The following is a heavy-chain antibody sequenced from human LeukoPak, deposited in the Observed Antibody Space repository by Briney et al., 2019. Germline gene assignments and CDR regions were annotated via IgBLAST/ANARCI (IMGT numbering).Heavy chain of an antibody. D-gene: IGHD1-26*01. Sequence: ASVTVSCTASGSTFTSYYMHWFRQSPGQGLGWMGIINPSGGSTSYAQKFQGRVTMTRDMSTSTVYMELSSLRSEDTAVYYCAREREILQPFDCWGQGTLVTVSS. CDR1: GSTFTSYY. J-gene: IGHJ4*02. V-gene: IGHV1-46*01. CDR3: AREREILQPFDC. CDR2: INPSGGST.